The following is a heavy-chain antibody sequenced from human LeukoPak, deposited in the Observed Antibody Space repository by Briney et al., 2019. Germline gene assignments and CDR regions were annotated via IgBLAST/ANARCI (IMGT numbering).Heavy chain of an antibody. V-gene: IGHV4-39*07. CDR1: GGSIRSSYYY. Sequence: SETLSLTCTVSGGSIRSSYYYWGWIRQPPGKGLEWIGSIYDSGSTYYNPSLKSRVTISVDTSKNQFSLKLSSVTAADTAVYYCARGLGTSGYSRDDAFDIWGQGTMVTVSS. D-gene: IGHD3-22*01. CDR3: ARGLGTSGYSRDDAFDI. J-gene: IGHJ3*02. CDR2: IYDSGST.